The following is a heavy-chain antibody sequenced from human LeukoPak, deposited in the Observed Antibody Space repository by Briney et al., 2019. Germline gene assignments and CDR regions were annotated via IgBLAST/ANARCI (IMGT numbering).Heavy chain of an antibody. J-gene: IGHJ6*03. D-gene: IGHD3-10*01. CDR3: AKGRGYYGSALNYYMDV. CDR1: GFTFSSYA. V-gene: IGHV3-30*04. CDR2: ISYDGSNK. Sequence: PGRSLRLSCAASGFTFSSYAMHWVRQAPGKGLEWVAVISYDGSNKYYADSVKGRFTISRDNSKNTLYLQMSSLRAEDTALYFCAKGRGYYGSALNYYMDVWGKGTTVTISS.